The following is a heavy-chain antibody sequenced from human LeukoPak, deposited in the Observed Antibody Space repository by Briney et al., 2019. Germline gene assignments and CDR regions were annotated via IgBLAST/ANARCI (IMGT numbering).Heavy chain of an antibody. CDR2: INHSGST. V-gene: IGHV4-34*01. CDR3: ARGSNGSSSSSRPLDY. Sequence: PSETLSLTCAVYGGSFSGYYWSWIRQPPGKGLEWTGEINHSGSTNYNPSLKSRVTISVDTSKNQFSLKLSSVTAADTAVYYCARGSNGSSSSSRPLDYWGQGTLVTVSS. J-gene: IGHJ4*02. CDR1: GGSFSGYY. D-gene: IGHD6-6*01.